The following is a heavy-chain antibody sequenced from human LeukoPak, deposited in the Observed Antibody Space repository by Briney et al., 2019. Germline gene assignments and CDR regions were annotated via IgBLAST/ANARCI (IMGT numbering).Heavy chain of an antibody. J-gene: IGHJ4*02. Sequence: PGGSLRLSCAASGFTFSSYSMNWVRQPPGKGLEWIGSIYYSGSTYYNPSLKSRVTISVDTSKNQFSLKLSSVTAADTAVYYCARTVSGSYYSFDYWGQGTLVTVSS. V-gene: IGHV4-39*07. CDR2: IYYSGST. CDR1: GFTFSSYS. D-gene: IGHD1-26*01. CDR3: ARTVSGSYYSFDY.